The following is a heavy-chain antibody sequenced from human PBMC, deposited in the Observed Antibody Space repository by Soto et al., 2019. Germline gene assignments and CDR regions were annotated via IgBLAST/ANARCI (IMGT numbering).Heavy chain of an antibody. CDR2: ISYDGSNK. Sequence: QVQLVESGGGVVQPGRSLRLSCAASGFTFSSYGMHWVRQAPGKGLEWVAVISYDGSNKYYADSVKGRFTISRDNSKNTLYLQMNSLGAEDTAVYYCAKDHTNYYYYGMDVWGQGTTVTVSS. CDR1: GFTFSSYG. V-gene: IGHV3-30*18. CDR3: AKDHTNYYYYGMDV. J-gene: IGHJ6*02.